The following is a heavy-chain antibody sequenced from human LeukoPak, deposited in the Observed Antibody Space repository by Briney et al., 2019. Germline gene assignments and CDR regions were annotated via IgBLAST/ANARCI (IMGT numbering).Heavy chain of an antibody. J-gene: IGHJ4*02. D-gene: IGHD3-10*01. CDR3: TYGSGSYKFDY. CDR2: ISYDGSNK. Sequence: GRSLRLSCAASGFTFSSYGMHWVRQAPGKGLEWVAVISYDGSNKYYADSVKGRFTISRDNCKNTLYLQMNSLRAEDTAVYYCTYGSGSYKFDYWGQGTLVTVSS. V-gene: IGHV3-30*03. CDR1: GFTFSSYG.